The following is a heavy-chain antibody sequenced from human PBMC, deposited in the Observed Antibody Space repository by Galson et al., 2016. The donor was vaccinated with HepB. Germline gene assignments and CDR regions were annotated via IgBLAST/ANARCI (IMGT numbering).Heavy chain of an antibody. CDR3: ARARLTIFGVISAYYYAMDV. CDR1: GGTFSGYA. Sequence: SVKVSCNASGGTFSGYAINWVRQAPGQGLEWMGGINPIFRTPSYAQKFQGRVTITADESTSTTSMELSSLRSDDTAVYYCARARLTIFGVISAYYYAMDVWGQGTTVTVSS. D-gene: IGHD3-3*01. J-gene: IGHJ6*02. V-gene: IGHV1-69*13. CDR2: INPIFRTP.